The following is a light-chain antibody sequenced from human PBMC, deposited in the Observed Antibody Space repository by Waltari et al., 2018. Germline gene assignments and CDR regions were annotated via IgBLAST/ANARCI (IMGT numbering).Light chain of an antibody. CDR1: SSHLGAGHE. J-gene: IGLJ3*02. CDR2: GNN. V-gene: IGLV1-40*01. Sequence: QSILTQPTSVSGAPGQRVTISCTGSSSHLGAGHEVTWYQAFPGTAPKLLIYGNNNRPSGVPDRFSGSKSGSSASLAINGLQAEDEADYYCQSFDSNVRGGVVFGGGTKVTVL. CDR3: QSFDSNVRGGVV.